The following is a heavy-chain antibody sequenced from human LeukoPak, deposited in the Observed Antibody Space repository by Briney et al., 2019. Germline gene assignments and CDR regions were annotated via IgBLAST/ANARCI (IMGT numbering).Heavy chain of an antibody. J-gene: IGHJ6*02. CDR2: ISAYNGNT. CDR1: GYTFTSYG. CDR3: ARVVWVTPAREMDV. Sequence: GASVKVCCKASGYTFTSYGISWVRQAPGQGLEWMGWISAYNGNTNYAQKLQGRVTMTTDTSTSTAYMELRSLRSDDTAVYYCARVVWVTPAREMDVWGQGTTVTVSS. V-gene: IGHV1-18*01. D-gene: IGHD3-16*01.